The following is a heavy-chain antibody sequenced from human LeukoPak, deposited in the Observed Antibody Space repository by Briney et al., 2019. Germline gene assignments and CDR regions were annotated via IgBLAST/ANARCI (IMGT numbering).Heavy chain of an antibody. Sequence: PGGSLRLSCAASGFTFSSYGMHWVRQAPGKGLEWVAFIRYDGSNEYYADSVKGRFTISRDNSKNTLYLQMNSLRAEDTAVYCCAKYVATTMVRAFDIWGQGTMVTVSS. D-gene: IGHD5-18*01. CDR2: IRYDGSNE. CDR1: GFTFSSYG. J-gene: IGHJ3*02. CDR3: AKYVATTMVRAFDI. V-gene: IGHV3-30*02.